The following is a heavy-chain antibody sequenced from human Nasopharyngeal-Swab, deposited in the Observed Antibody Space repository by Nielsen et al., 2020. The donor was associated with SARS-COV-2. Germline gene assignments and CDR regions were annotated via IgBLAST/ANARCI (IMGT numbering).Heavy chain of an antibody. CDR3: ARDRRDYCSGGSCYSLDP. D-gene: IGHD2-15*01. Sequence: WVRQAPGQELEWMGRINPNSGGTNYAQKFQGRVTMTRDTSISTAYMELSRLRSDDTAVYYCARDRRDYCSGGSCYSLDPWGQGTLVTVSS. J-gene: IGHJ5*02. CDR2: INPNSGGT. V-gene: IGHV1-2*06.